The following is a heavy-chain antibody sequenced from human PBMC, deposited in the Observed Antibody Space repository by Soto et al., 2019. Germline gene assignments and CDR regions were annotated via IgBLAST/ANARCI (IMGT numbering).Heavy chain of an antibody. CDR3: VRDGTKTLRDWFDP. CDR1: GASISGFY. D-gene: IGHD1-1*01. Sequence: QVQLQESGPGLVKPSETLSLTCTVSGASISGFYWSWIRKSAGKGLEWIGRIYATGTTDYNPSLKSRVMMSVDTCKKQFSLKLRSVTAADTAVYYCVRDGTKTLRDWFDPWGQGISVTVSS. J-gene: IGHJ5*02. V-gene: IGHV4-4*07. CDR2: IYATGTT.